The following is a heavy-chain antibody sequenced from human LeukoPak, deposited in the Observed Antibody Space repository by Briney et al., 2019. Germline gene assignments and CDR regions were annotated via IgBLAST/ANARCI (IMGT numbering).Heavy chain of an antibody. CDR1: GGSLSSDY. Sequence: PSETLSLTCTVSGGSLSSDYWSWIRQPPTKGLEWIGYVYYSGSTNYNPSLKSRVTISVDTSKNQFSLKLSSVTAADTAVYYCARATRFFIVYYFDYWGQGTLVTVSS. D-gene: IGHD2-21*01. J-gene: IGHJ4*02. V-gene: IGHV4-59*01. CDR2: VYYSGST. CDR3: ARATRFFIVYYFDY.